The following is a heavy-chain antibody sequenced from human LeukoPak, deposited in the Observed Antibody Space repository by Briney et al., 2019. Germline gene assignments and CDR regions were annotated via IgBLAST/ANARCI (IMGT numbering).Heavy chain of an antibody. CDR1: GFTVSSNY. D-gene: IGHD6-19*01. CDR3: ARGSIAVAGFFDY. J-gene: IGHJ4*02. V-gene: IGHV3-66*01. CDR2: IYSGGST. Sequence: GGSLRLSCAASGFTVSSNYMSWVRQAPGKGLEWVSVIYSGGSTYYADSVKGRFTISRDNSKNTLYLQMNSLRAEDTAVYYCARGSIAVAGFFDYWGQGTLVTVSS.